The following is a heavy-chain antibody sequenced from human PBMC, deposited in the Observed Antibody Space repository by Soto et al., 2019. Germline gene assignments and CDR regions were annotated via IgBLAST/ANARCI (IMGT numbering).Heavy chain of an antibody. CDR1: GGSFSGYY. V-gene: IGHV4-34*01. D-gene: IGHD6-19*01. CDR3: ARGFIAVAGTGRYYYYYGMDV. CDR2: INHSGST. J-gene: IGHJ6*02. Sequence: ETLSLTCAVYGGSFSGYYWSWIRQPPGKGLEWIGEINHSGSTNYNPSLKSRVTISVDTSKNQFSLKLSSVTAADTAVYYCARGFIAVAGTGRYYYYYGMDVWGQGTTVTVS.